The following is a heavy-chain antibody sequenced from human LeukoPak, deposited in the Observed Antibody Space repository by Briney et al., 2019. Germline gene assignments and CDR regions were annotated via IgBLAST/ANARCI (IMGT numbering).Heavy chain of an antibody. V-gene: IGHV1-69*05. J-gene: IGHJ4*02. CDR1: GGTFSSYA. D-gene: IGHD2-15*01. CDR2: NIPIFGTA. CDR3: ARGQLYCSGGSCFLKAFDY. Sequence: SVKVSCKASGGTFSSYAISWVRQAPGQGLEWMGGNIPIFGTANYAQKFQGRVTITTDESTSTAYMELSSLRSEDTAVYYCARGQLYCSGGSCFLKAFDYWGQGTLVTVSS.